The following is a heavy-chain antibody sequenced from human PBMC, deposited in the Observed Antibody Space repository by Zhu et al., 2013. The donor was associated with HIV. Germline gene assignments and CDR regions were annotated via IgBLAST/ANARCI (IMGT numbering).Heavy chain of an antibody. CDR1: GYTFTIYF. CDR3: ARGHYYGFGVVIITEMSFDI. V-gene: IGHV1-8*03. D-gene: IGHD3-10*01. J-gene: IGHJ3*02. Sequence: QVQLVQSGAEVKKPGASVKVSCKASGYTFTIYFMHWVRQATGQGLEWMGWMNPNYGNTDSAQKFQGRVTITRNTSISTAYMELSSLRSEDTAVYYCARGHYYGFGVVIITEMSFDIVGPRDKWSPSLQ. CDR2: MNPNYGNT.